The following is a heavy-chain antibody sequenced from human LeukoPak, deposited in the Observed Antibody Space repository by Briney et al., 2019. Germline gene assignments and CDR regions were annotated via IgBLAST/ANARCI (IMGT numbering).Heavy chain of an antibody. CDR1: GGSISSSSYY. V-gene: IGHV4-61*02. J-gene: IGHJ4*02. Sequence: PSETLSLTCTVSGGSISSSSYYWGWIRQPAGKGLEWIGRIYTSGSTNYNPSLKSRVTMSVDTSKNQFSLKLSSVTAADTAVYYCAREGRSDYPDYWGQGTLVTVSS. CDR2: IYTSGST. D-gene: IGHD3-10*01. CDR3: AREGRSDYPDY.